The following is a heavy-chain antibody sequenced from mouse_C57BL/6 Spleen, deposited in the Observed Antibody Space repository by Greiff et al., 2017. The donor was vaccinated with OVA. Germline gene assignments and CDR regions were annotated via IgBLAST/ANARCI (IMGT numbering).Heavy chain of an antibody. J-gene: IGHJ2*01. CDR1: GYTFTDYE. Sequence: VQLQQSGAELVRPGASVTLSCKASGYTFTDYEMHWVQQTPVHGLEWIGAIDPETGGTASNQKFTGKALLTADKSSSTAYMELRSLTSEDSAVYYGTRWLFDYWGQGTTLTVSS. CDR3: TRWLFDY. CDR2: IDPETGGT. D-gene: IGHD2-2*01. V-gene: IGHV1-15*01.